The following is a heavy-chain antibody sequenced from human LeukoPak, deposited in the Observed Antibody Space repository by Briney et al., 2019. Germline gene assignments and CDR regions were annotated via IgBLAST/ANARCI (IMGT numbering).Heavy chain of an antibody. J-gene: IGHJ4*02. CDR1: GFTFSNYW. V-gene: IGHV3-74*01. CDR3: ARFRTLTTHFDY. Sequence: PGGSLRLSCAVSGFTFSNYWMHWVRQAPGEGLVWVSRINGDGTVTFYADSVKGRFTISRDNAKNTLFLQMNSLRAEDTAVYYCARFRTLTTHFDYWGQGTLVTVSS. CDR2: INGDGTVT. D-gene: IGHD4-11*01.